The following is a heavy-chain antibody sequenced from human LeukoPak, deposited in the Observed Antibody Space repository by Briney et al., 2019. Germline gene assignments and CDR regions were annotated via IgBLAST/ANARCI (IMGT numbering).Heavy chain of an antibody. Sequence: GGSLRLSCGASGFTFSSNWMAWVRQAPGKGLEWVANIKQDGSEKNYVDSVKGRFTISRDNAKNSLYLQMNSLRAEDTAVYYCARQRFGDVWGKGTTVTVSS. J-gene: IGHJ6*04. V-gene: IGHV3-7*02. D-gene: IGHD3-3*01. CDR1: GFTFSSNW. CDR2: IKQDGSEK. CDR3: ARQRFGDV.